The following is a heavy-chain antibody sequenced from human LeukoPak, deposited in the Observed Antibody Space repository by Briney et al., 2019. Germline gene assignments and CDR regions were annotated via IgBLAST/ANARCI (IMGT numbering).Heavy chain of an antibody. CDR3: ARGGVPTYYYGSGSYLDY. Sequence: ASVKVSCKASGYTFTGYYMHWVRQAPGQGLGWMGWINPNSGGTNYAQKFQGRVTMTRDTSISTAYMELSRLRSDDTAVYYCARGGVPTYYYGSGSYLDYWGQGTLVTVSS. CDR1: GYTFTGYY. CDR2: INPNSGGT. D-gene: IGHD3-10*01. J-gene: IGHJ4*02. V-gene: IGHV1-2*02.